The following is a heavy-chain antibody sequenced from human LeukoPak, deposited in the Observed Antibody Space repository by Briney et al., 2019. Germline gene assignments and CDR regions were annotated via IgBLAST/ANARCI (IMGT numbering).Heavy chain of an antibody. CDR2: ISESSNTI. J-gene: IGHJ4*02. CDR1: GYSFTTYD. CDR3: ARACGGASCYDTPDFDC. Sequence: GGSLRLSCVSSGYSFTTYDMNWVRQSPGKGLEWVSHISESSNTIHYADSVKGRFTISRDNARRSLYLQMNSLRAGDTGVYYCARACGGASCYDTPDFDCWGQGTLVTVAS. V-gene: IGHV3-48*01. D-gene: IGHD2-2*01.